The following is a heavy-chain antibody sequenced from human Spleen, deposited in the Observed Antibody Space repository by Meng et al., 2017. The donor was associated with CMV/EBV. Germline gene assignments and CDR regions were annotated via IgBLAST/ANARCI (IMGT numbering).Heavy chain of an antibody. J-gene: IGHJ5*02. D-gene: IGHD6-13*01. CDR3: ASRYSSSWYQGGWFDP. CDR1: GGSISSSTYY. CDR2: IYFLGSS. V-gene: IGHV4-39*07. Sequence: SETLSLTCTVSGGSISSSTYYWGWIRQPPGKGLEWIASIYFLGSSYYNPSLKRRVTISVDTSKNQFSLKLSSVTAADTAVYYCASRYSSSWYQGGWFDPWGQGTLVTVSS.